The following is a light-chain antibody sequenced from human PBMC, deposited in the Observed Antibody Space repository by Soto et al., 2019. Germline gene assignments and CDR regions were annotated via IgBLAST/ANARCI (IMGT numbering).Light chain of an antibody. CDR3: EQTSSSPFS. CDR1: QNINTY. CDR2: DAA. Sequence: DIPMPQSPYSLSSAVGDSVTIACRARQNINTYLAWYQQKPGKAPKLLIFDAASLQSGVTSRFRGGGSRTDFTLTITSLQPEDFETSYCEQTSSSPFSVGSGTKVDIK. J-gene: IGKJ3*01. V-gene: IGKV1-39*01.